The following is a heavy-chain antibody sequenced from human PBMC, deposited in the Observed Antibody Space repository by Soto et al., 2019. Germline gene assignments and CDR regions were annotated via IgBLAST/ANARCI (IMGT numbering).Heavy chain of an antibody. V-gene: IGHV4-31*03. D-gene: IGHD1-26*01. Sequence: QVRLQESGPGLLRPSQTLSLTCNVSDDSLSRGGYYWSWIRQRPGQVPEWIGNIYFTGNTDYNPSLKSRVSISLETSKNQFALKVRSVNAADTAVYYCAREGSYHYFDIWGQGALVTVSS. CDR1: DDSLSRGGYY. CDR3: AREGSYHYFDI. CDR2: IYFTGNT. J-gene: IGHJ4*02.